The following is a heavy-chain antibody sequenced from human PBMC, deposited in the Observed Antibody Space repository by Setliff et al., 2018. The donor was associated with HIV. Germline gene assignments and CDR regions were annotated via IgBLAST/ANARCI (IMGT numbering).Heavy chain of an antibody. Sequence: GGSLRLSCAASGFTFSSYSMNWVRQAPGKGLEWVSSISSSSSYIYYADSVKGRFTISRDNARNSLYLQMDSLRAEDTAVYYCARGAPTMLIVVVNPDYWGQGTLVTVSS. D-gene: IGHD3-22*01. J-gene: IGHJ4*02. CDR1: GFTFSSYS. V-gene: IGHV3-21*01. CDR2: ISSSSSYI. CDR3: ARGAPTMLIVVVNPDY.